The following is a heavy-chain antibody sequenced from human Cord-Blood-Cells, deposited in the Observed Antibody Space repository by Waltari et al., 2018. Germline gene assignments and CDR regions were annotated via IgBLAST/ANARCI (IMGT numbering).Heavy chain of an antibody. CDR1: GGSISSYS. J-gene: IGHJ6*02. CDR2: IYYSGST. V-gene: IGHV4-59*01. Sequence: QVQLQESGPGLVKPSETLSLTCTVSGGSISSYSWSWLGQPPGKGLEWIGYIYYSGSTNYNPSLKSRVTISVDTSKNQFSLKLSSVTAADTAVYYCASRMYYYYGMDVWGQGTTVTVSS. CDR3: ASRMYYYYGMDV.